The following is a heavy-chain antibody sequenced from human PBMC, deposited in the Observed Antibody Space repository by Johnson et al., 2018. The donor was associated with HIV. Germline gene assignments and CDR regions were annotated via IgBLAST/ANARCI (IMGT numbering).Heavy chain of an antibody. D-gene: IGHD1-26*01. J-gene: IGHJ3*02. V-gene: IGHV3-66*01. CDR3: ARSSVSYLDDAFDI. CDR2: IYSGGST. Sequence: VQLVESGGGLVQPGGSLRLSCAASGFTVSSNYMSWVRQAPGKGLEWVSVIYSGGSTYYADSVKGRFTISRDNSKNTLYLQMNSLRAEDTAVYYCARSSVSYLDDAFDIWGQGTMVTVSS. CDR1: GFTVSSNY.